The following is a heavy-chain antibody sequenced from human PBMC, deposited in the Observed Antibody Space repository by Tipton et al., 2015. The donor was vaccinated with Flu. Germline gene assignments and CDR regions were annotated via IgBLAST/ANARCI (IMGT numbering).Heavy chain of an antibody. J-gene: IGHJ6*02. CDR3: ARAAGRRNSYYGMDV. CDR1: GGTFSSYA. Sequence: QLVQSGAEVKKPGSSVKVSCKASGGTFSSYAISWVRQAPGQGLEWMGGIIPIIGTPNYAQNFQGRVTITADDSTSPAYMELSSLRSEDTAVYYCARAAGRRNSYYGMDVWGQGTTVTVSS. V-gene: IGHV1-69*01. CDR2: IIPIIGTP. D-gene: IGHD6-6*01.